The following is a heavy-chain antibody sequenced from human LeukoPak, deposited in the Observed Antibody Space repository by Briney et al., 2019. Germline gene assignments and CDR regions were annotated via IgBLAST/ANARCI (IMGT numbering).Heavy chain of an antibody. Sequence: PGGSLRLSCAASGFTFSSYGMSWVRQAPGTGLGWVSAITGSGASTFYADSVKGRFTIPRDNSKNTLYLQMNSLRAEDTAVYYCAKRDSSGSFYFDHWGQGTLVTVSS. D-gene: IGHD3-22*01. CDR2: ITGSGAST. J-gene: IGHJ4*02. V-gene: IGHV3-23*01. CDR3: AKRDSSGSFYFDH. CDR1: GFTFSSYG.